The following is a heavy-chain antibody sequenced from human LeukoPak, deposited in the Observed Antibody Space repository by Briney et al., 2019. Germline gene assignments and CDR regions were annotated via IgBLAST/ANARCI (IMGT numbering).Heavy chain of an antibody. CDR2: IYSGGST. V-gene: IGHV3-53*01. D-gene: IGHD4-11*01. CDR3: ARVPTTVTTVYFDY. Sequence: GGSLRLSCAASGFTDSSNYMSWVRQAPGKGLEWVSVIYSGGSTYYADSVKGRFTISRDNSKNTLYLQMNSLRAEDTAVYYCARVPTTVTTVYFDYWGQGTLVTVSS. J-gene: IGHJ4*02. CDR1: GFTDSSNY.